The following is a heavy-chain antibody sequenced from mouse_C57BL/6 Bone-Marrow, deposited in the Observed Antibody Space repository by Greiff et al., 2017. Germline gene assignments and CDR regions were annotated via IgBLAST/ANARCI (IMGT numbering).Heavy chain of an antibody. CDR3: AISGITVVARYY. J-gene: IGHJ4*01. V-gene: IGHV1-64*01. Sequence: QVQLQQPGAELVKPGASVKLSCKASGYTFTSYWMHWVKQRPGQGLEWIGMIHPNSGSTNYNEKFKSKATLTVDKSYSTAYMQLSSLTSEDSAVYYCAISGITVVARYYWCQGTSVTVSS. CDR2: IHPNSGST. D-gene: IGHD1-1*01. CDR1: GYTFTSYW.